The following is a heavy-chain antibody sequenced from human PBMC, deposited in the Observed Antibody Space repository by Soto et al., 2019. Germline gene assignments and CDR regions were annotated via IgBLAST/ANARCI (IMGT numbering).Heavy chain of an antibody. J-gene: IGHJ4*02. CDR2: IYYSGST. V-gene: IGHV4-59*08. CDR3: ARRWGAAFDY. Sequence: SSETLSLTCTVSGGSISSYYWSWIRQPPGKGLEWIGYIYYSGSTNYNPSLKCRVTISVDTSNNQFSLKLSSVTAADTAVYYCARRWGAAFDYWGQGTLVTVSS. CDR1: GGSISSYY. D-gene: IGHD1-26*01.